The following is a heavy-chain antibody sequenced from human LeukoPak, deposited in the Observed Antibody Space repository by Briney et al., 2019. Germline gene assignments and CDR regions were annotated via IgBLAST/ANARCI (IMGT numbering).Heavy chain of an antibody. CDR2: INSDGRIT. Sequence: GGSLRLSCVASGFPFSSYWMHWVRQVPGKGPGWVSRINSDGRITSYADSVKGRFTISRDNAKNTLYLQMNSLRAEDTAVYSCARVGVPQYAFDIWGQGTWVTVSS. J-gene: IGHJ3*02. CDR1: GFPFSSYW. V-gene: IGHV3-74*01. D-gene: IGHD2-2*01. CDR3: ARVGVPQYAFDI.